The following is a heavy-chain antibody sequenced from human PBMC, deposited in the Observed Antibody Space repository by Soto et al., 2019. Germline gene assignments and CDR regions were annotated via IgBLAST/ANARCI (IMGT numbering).Heavy chain of an antibody. CDR3: AITPGGPCDS. J-gene: IGHJ4*02. D-gene: IGHD2-8*02. Sequence: WAPVKVSCKPPGGTFSSYAISWVRKAPGQGLEWMGGIIPIFGTANSAQKFQGRVTITADQSTSTAYMELSSLRTEDTAVYYCAITPGGPCDSWGQGTRVTASS. CDR1: GGTFSSYA. CDR2: IIPIFGTA. V-gene: IGHV1-69*13.